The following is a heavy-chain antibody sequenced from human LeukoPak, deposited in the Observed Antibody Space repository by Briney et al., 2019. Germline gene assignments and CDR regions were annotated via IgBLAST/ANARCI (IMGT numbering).Heavy chain of an antibody. V-gene: IGHV3-74*01. Sequence: GGSLRLSCAASGFTFSSYWMHWVRQAPGKGLVWVSRINTDGSSTSYADSVKGRFTISRDNAKNTLYLQMNSLRAEDTAVYYCASLGGYLGYCSSTSCSAAFDIWGQGTMVTVSS. D-gene: IGHD2-2*01. J-gene: IGHJ3*02. CDR1: GFTFSSYW. CDR3: ASLGGYLGYCSSTSCSAAFDI. CDR2: INTDGSST.